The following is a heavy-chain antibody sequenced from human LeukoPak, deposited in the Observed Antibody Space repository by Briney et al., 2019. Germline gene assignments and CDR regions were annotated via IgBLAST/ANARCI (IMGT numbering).Heavy chain of an antibody. CDR2: ISSSSSYI. V-gene: IGHV3-21*01. D-gene: IGHD3-10*01. CDR3: AREDSYCYGSGSYPFDN. CDR1: GFTFSSYS. Sequence: GGSLRLSCAASGFTFSSYSMNWVRQAPGKGLEWVSSISSSSSYIYYADSVKGRFTISRDNAKNSLYLQMNSLRAEDTAVYYCAREDSYCYGSGSYPFDNWGQGTLVTVSS. J-gene: IGHJ4*02.